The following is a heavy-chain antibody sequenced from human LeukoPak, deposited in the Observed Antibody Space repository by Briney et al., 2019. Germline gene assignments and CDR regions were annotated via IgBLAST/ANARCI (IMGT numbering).Heavy chain of an antibody. Sequence: GGSLRLSCAASGFTFSSYWMHWVRQAPGKGLVWVSRINSDGSSTSYADSVKGRFTISRDNAKNTLYLQMNSLRAEDTAVYYCARQFHYYDSSGDDAFDIWGQGTMVTVSS. CDR3: ARQFHYYDSSGDDAFDI. CDR2: INSDGSST. V-gene: IGHV3-74*01. D-gene: IGHD3-22*01. CDR1: GFTFSSYW. J-gene: IGHJ3*02.